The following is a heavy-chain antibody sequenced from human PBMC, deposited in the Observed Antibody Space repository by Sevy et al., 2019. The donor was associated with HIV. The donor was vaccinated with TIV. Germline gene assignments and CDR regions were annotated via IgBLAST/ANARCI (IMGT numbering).Heavy chain of an antibody. Sequence: GGSLRLSCAAYGFSFSTDSMNWVRQAPGKGLEWVSYIGTSSSTIYYADSVRGRFTISRDNGKNSLYLQMSSLRAADTALYYCARFPSTGRFGMDVWGQGTTVTVSS. CDR1: GFSFSTDS. CDR3: ARFPSTGRFGMDV. CDR2: IGTSSSTI. J-gene: IGHJ6*02. D-gene: IGHD3-10*01. V-gene: IGHV3-48*01.